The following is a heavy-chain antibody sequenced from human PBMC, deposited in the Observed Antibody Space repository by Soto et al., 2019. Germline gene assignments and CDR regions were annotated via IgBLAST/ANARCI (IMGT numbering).Heavy chain of an antibody. CDR3: ASKTIDDFDY. CDR1: GFTFRSYD. D-gene: IGHD3-3*01. Sequence: VGSLRLSCRASGFTFRSYDMHWVRQAPGKGLEWVAVIRNDGTVKNYGDSVNGRFTISRDNSKNTLFLEMSSLRAEDTALYYCASKTIDDFDYWGQGALVTVSS. J-gene: IGHJ4*02. V-gene: IGHV3-33*01. CDR2: IRNDGTVK.